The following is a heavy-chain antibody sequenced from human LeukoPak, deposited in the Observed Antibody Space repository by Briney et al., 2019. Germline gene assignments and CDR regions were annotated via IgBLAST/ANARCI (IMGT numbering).Heavy chain of an antibody. V-gene: IGHV3-7*01. CDR3: ARSPLGNDFWSGYYPNYYYYYMDV. CDR2: IKQDGSEK. CDR1: GFTFSSYW. D-gene: IGHD3-3*01. J-gene: IGHJ6*03. Sequence: AGGSLRLSCAASGFTFSSYWMSWVRQAPGKGLEWVANIKQDGSEKYYVDSVKGRFTISRDNAKNSLYLQMNSLRAEDTAVYYCARSPLGNDFWSGYYPNYYYYYMDVWGKGTTVTVSS.